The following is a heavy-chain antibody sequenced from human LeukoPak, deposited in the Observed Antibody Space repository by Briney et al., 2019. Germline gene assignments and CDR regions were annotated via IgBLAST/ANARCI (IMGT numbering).Heavy chain of an antibody. D-gene: IGHD1-26*01. V-gene: IGHV3-21*04. CDR1: GFAFSRYS. CDR3: AKGIGVGATGG. J-gene: IGHJ4*02. CDR2: ISSSSSHI. Sequence: GGSLRLSCAGSGFAFSRYSMNWFRQAPGKGLERVSSISSSSSHIFYADSVKGRFTISRDNSKNTLYLQMNSLRAEDTAVYYCAKGIGVGATGGWGQGTLVTVSS.